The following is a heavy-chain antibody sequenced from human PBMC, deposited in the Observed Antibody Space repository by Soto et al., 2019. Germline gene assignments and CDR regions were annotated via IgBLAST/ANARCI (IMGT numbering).Heavy chain of an antibody. CDR2: FSYDGINK. CDR3: AREGGCPRRDGGMDV. CDR1: LFTFSSHT. J-gene: IGHJ6*02. V-gene: IGHV3-30-3*01. Sequence: QVQVVESGGGVVQPGRSLRLSCATSLFTFSSHTMHWVRQAPGKGLEWVATFSYDGINKYYSDSVKGRFTISRDDSKSSLYLQMNRLRVEDTAVYFRAREGGCPRRDGGMDVWGQGTTVTVSS.